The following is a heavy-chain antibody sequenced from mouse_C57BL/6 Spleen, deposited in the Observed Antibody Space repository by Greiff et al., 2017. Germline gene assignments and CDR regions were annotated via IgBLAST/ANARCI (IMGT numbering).Heavy chain of an antibody. CDR2: ISSGGDYI. D-gene: IGHD2-1*01. CDR3: TREAFSYGYFDY. V-gene: IGHV5-9-1*02. CDR1: GFTFSSYA. Sequence: EVQLVESGEGLVKPGGSLKLSCAASGFTFSSYAMSWVRQTPEKRLEWVAYISSGGDYIYYADTVKGRFTISRDNARNTLYLQMSSLKSEDTAMYYCTREAFSYGYFDYWGQGTTLTVSS. J-gene: IGHJ2*01.